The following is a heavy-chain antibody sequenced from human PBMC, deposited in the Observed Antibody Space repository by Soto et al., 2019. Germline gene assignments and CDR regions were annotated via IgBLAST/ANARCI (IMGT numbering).Heavy chain of an antibody. V-gene: IGHV1-3*01. J-gene: IGHJ4*02. CDR3: ARVDSSSQYFDY. Sequence: ASVKVSCKASGYTFTSYAMHWVRQAPGQRLEWMGWINAGNGNTKYSQKFQGRVTITRDTSASTAYMELSSLRSEDTAVYYCARVDSSSQYFDYWGQGTLVTVSS. CDR2: INAGNGNT. D-gene: IGHD6-13*01. CDR1: GYTFTSYA.